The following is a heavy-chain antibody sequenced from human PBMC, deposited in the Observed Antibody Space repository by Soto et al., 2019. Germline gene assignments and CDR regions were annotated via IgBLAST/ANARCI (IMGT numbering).Heavy chain of an antibody. CDR2: IYYSGST. D-gene: IGHD3-22*01. V-gene: IGHV4-59*01. J-gene: IGHJ6*02. Sequence: QVQLQESGPGLVKPSETLSLTCTVSGGSISSYYWSWIRQPPGKGLEWIGYIYYSGSTNYNPSLKSPVXXSXDXSKNQSSLKLSSVTAADTAVYYCASTYYYDSSGMDVWGQGTTVTVSS. CDR3: ASTYYYDSSGMDV. CDR1: GGSISSYY.